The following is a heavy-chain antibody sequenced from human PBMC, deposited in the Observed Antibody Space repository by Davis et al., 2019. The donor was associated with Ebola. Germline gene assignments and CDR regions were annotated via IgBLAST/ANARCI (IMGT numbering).Heavy chain of an antibody. CDR3: ARERYCSSTSCAMVDP. Sequence: PGGSLRLSCAASGFTFSSYSMNWVRQAPGKGLEWVSSISSSSSYIYYADSVKGRFTISRDNAKNSLYLQMNSLRAEDTAVYYCARERYCSSTSCAMVDPWGQETLVTVSS. V-gene: IGHV3-21*01. D-gene: IGHD2-2*01. J-gene: IGHJ5*02. CDR2: ISSSSSYI. CDR1: GFTFSSYS.